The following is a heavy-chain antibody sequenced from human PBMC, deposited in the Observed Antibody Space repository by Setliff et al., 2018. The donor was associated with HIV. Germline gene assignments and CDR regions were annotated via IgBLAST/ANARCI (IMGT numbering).Heavy chain of an antibody. Sequence: SETLSLTCTVSGYSISSSYYWGWIRQPPGRGLEWIGSMYHSGTAFHNPSLKSRVTISVDTSKKRFSLKLSSVTAADTAVYYCTRHAPGSDYGDAYYFDYWGQGRLVTVSS. D-gene: IGHD4-17*01. CDR3: TRHAPGSDYGDAYYFDY. CDR2: MYHSGTA. J-gene: IGHJ4*02. CDR1: GYSISSSYY. V-gene: IGHV4-38-2*02.